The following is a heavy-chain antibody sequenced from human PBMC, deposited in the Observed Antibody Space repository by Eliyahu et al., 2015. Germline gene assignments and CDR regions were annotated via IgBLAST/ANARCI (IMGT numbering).Heavy chain of an antibody. CDR1: GFTFSSXS. Sequence: VQLVESGGGLVKPGGSLRLXCAASGFTFSSXSXXWXXRAPGKGLEWVSSISSSSSYIYYADSVKGRFTISRDNAKNSLYLQMNSLRAEDTAVYYCARAGLRLYGLGWDSYGSYYGMDVWGQGTTVTVSS. J-gene: IGHJ6*02. CDR3: ARAGLRLYGLGWDSYGSYYGMDV. V-gene: IGHV3-21*01. CDR2: ISSSSSYI. D-gene: IGHD5-18*01.